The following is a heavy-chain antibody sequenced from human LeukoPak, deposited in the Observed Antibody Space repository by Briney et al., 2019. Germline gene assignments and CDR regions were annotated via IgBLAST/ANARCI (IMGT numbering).Heavy chain of an antibody. CDR3: AKDRALSSGSYGICDY. CDR2: ISGSGGST. CDR1: GFTFSSYA. Sequence: GGSLRLSCAASGFTFSSYAVSWVRQAPGKGLEWVSAISGSGGSTYYADSVKGRFTISRDNSKNTLYLQMNSLRAEDTAVYYCAKDRALSSGSYGICDYWGQGTLVTVSS. J-gene: IGHJ4*02. V-gene: IGHV3-23*01. D-gene: IGHD1-26*01.